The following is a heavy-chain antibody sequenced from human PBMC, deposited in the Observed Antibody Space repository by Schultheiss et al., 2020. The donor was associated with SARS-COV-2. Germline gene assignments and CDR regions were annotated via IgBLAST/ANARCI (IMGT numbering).Heavy chain of an antibody. J-gene: IGHJ4*02. Sequence: GGSLRLSCAASGFTVSSNYMSWIRQAPGKGLEWVAVLSYDGSNKYYADSVKGRFTISRDNSKNTLYLQMNSLRAEDTAVYYCARDGPYYYDSSFGAYFDYWGQGTLVTVSS. CDR1: GFTVSSNY. D-gene: IGHD3-22*01. V-gene: IGHV3-30*03. CDR2: LSYDGSNK. CDR3: ARDGPYYYDSSFGAYFDY.